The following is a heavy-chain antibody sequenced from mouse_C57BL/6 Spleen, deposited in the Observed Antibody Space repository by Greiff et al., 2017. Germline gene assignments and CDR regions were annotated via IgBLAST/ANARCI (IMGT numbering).Heavy chain of an antibody. CDR1: GYTFTDYE. J-gene: IGHJ2*01. CDR3: TRRYYGSSFDY. D-gene: IGHD1-1*01. Sequence: QVQLQQSGAELVRPGASVTLSCKASGYTFTDYEMNWVKQTPVHGLEWIGAIDPETGGTDYNQKFKGKAILTADKSSSTAYMELRSLTSEDSAVYYCTRRYYGSSFDYWGQGTTLTVSS. V-gene: IGHV1-15*01. CDR2: IDPETGGT.